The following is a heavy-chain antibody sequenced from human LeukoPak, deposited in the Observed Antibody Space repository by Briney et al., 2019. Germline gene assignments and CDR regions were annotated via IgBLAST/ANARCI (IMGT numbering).Heavy chain of an antibody. J-gene: IGHJ3*02. V-gene: IGHV1-3*01. CDR3: AGSASDAFDI. CDR2: INAGSGNT. Sequence: ASVKVSCKASGYTFTSYAMHWVRQAPGQRLEWMGWINAGSGNTKYSQKFQGRVTITRDTSASTASMELSSLRSEDTAVYYCAGSASDAFDIWGQGTMVTVSS. CDR1: GYTFTSYA.